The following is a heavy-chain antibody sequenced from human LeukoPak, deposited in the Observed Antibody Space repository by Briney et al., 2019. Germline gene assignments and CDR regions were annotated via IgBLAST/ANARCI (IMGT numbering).Heavy chain of an antibody. CDR3: ARDLRVFGGVDEYFQL. Sequence: GASVKVSCKASGYTFTGYYMHWVRQAPGQGLEWVGWINPNSGGTSYAQKFQGRVTMTRDTSISTAYMELSRLRSDDTAVYYCARDLRVFGGVDEYFQLWGQGTLATVSS. V-gene: IGHV1-2*02. CDR1: GYTFTGYY. CDR2: INPNSGGT. D-gene: IGHD2-8*02. J-gene: IGHJ1*01.